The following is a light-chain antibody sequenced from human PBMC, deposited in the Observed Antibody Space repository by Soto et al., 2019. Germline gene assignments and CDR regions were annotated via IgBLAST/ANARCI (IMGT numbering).Light chain of an antibody. CDR1: SSNIGNNY. CDR2: RTN. J-gene: IGLJ3*02. V-gene: IGLV1-47*01. CDR3: ASWDDSLYWV. Sequence: QAVVTQPPSASGTPGQRVTISCSGSSSNIGNNYVYWYQQLPATAPKLLIYRTNLRPSGVPDRFSGSKSGASASLAISGLRSEDEADYYCASWDDSLYWVFGGGTKLTVL.